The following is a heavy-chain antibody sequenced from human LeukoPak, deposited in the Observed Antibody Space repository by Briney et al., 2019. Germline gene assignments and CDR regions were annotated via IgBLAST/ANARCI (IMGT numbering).Heavy chain of an antibody. Sequence: SETLSLNCTGSGVSISSYYWSWIRLPPGQGLKGIGNIYYTGATYYNPSLKSRATISLDTSKNQFSLKLSSVTAADAAVYYCARAGYSYGTGYYFDYWGQGALVTVSS. V-gene: IGHV4-59*01. CDR3: ARAGYSYGTGYYFDY. CDR1: GVSISSYY. J-gene: IGHJ4*02. CDR2: IYYTGAT. D-gene: IGHD5-18*01.